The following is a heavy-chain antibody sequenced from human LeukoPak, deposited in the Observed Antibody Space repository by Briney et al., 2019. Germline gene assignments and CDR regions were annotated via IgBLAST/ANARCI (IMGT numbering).Heavy chain of an antibody. J-gene: IGHJ3*02. V-gene: IGHV3-23*01. CDR1: GFTFSSYA. Sequence: GGSLRLSCAASGFTFSSYAMSWVRQAPGKGLEWVSAISGSGGSTYYADSVKGRFTISKDTSKNMLFLQMNNLRAEDTAVYYCAKGVSMAPDAFDIWGQGTMVTVSS. CDR2: ISGSGGST. CDR3: AKGVSMAPDAFDI. D-gene: IGHD3-10*01.